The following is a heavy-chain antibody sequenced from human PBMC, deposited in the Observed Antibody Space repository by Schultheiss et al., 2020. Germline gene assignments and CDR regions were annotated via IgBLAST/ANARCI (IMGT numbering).Heavy chain of an antibody. CDR1: GFTFSDYY. J-gene: IGHJ5*02. V-gene: IGHV4-34*01. CDR3: ARGLHYDYVWGSRSYNWFDP. Sequence: GSLRLSCAASGFTFSDYYMSWIRQAPEKGLEWIASIYQSGSAYYNPSLKSRVTISVDTSKNQFSLKLSSVTAADTAVYYCARGLHYDYVWGSRSYNWFDPWGQGTLVTVSS. D-gene: IGHD3-16*01. CDR2: IYQSGSA.